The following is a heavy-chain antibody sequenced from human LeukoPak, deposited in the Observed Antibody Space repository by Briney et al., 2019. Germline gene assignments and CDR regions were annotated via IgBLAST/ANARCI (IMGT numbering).Heavy chain of an antibody. D-gene: IGHD1-26*01. V-gene: IGHV3-11*05. Sequence: GGSLRLSCAASGFTFGDNYMTWIRQAPGKGLEWVSYISSRSDYTSYADAVKGRFTISRDNAKNSLYLQMNSLRAEDTAIYYCARDSVGAHWGQGTLVTVSS. CDR1: GFTFGDNY. CDR2: ISSRSDYT. CDR3: ARDSVGAH. J-gene: IGHJ1*01.